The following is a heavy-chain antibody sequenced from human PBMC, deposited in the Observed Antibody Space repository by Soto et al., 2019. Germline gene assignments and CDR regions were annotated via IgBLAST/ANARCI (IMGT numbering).Heavy chain of an antibody. CDR2: IYWDDDK. J-gene: IGHJ5*02. CDR3: AHYVSTSPAGWFDP. V-gene: IGHV2-5*02. Sequence: QITLKESGPTLVQPTQTLTLTCTFSGLSLSTSGEAVGWIRQPPGKALEWLALIYWDDDKRYNPTLKTRLTITQDTSKNRVVLTLTNMDPVDTATYYGAHYVSTSPAGWFDPWGQGILVTVSS. CDR1: GLSLSTSGEA. D-gene: IGHD3-10*02.